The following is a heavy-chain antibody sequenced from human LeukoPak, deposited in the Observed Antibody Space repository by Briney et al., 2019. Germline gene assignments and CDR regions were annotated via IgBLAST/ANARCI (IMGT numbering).Heavy chain of an antibody. V-gene: IGHV1-3*01. CDR3: ARAPGVDFWSGYLD. D-gene: IGHD3-3*01. Sequence: ASVKVSCKASGYTFTSYAMHWVRQAPGQRLEWMGWINAGNGNTKYSQKFQGRVTITRDTSASTAYMELSSLRSEDTAVYCCARAPGVDFWSGYLDWGQGTLVTVSS. J-gene: IGHJ4*02. CDR2: INAGNGNT. CDR1: GYTFTSYA.